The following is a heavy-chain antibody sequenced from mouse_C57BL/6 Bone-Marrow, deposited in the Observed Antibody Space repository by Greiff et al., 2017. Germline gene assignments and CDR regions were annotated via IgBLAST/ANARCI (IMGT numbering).Heavy chain of an antibody. CDR2: IYPGSGST. V-gene: IGHV1-55*01. Sequence: QVQPQQPGAELVKPGASVKMSCKASGYTFTSYWITWVKQRPGQGLEWIGDIYPGSGSTNYNEKFKSKATLTVDTSSSTAYMHLSSLTSEDSAVYYCARRYYGSSYVYWYCDVWGTGTTVTVSS. CDR3: ARRYYGSSYVYWYCDV. CDR1: GYTFTSYW. D-gene: IGHD1-1*01. J-gene: IGHJ1*03.